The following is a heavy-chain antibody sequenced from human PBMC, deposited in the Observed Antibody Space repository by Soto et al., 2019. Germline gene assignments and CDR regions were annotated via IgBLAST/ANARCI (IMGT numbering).Heavy chain of an antibody. V-gene: IGHV1-18*01. CDR1: GYTFSSYF. CDR3: AGNLPPVDY. Sequence: QVQLVQSGAEVKKPGASVKVSCKASGYTFSSYFISWVRQAPGQGLEWMGWISAYNGNTNYAQNLQGRVTMTTDTSTSTAYVELRSLRSDDRAVYYCAGNLPPVDYWGQGTLVTVSS. J-gene: IGHJ4*02. CDR2: ISAYNGNT.